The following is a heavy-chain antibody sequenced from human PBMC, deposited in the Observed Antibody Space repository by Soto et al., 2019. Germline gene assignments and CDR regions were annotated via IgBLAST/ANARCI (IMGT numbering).Heavy chain of an antibody. D-gene: IGHD5-12*01. CDR3: ARDGGFDYVN. CDR1: GFSIRSYW. V-gene: IGHV3-7*01. CDR2: IKEDGSEI. Sequence: EVQLVESGGGLVQPGGSLRISCAVSGFSIRSYWMSWVRQAPGKGLEWVASIKEDGSEIYYVESVRGRFTISRDSAENALHLLMNSLSAEDTGVYFCARDGGFDYVNWGQGTLVTVSS. J-gene: IGHJ4*02.